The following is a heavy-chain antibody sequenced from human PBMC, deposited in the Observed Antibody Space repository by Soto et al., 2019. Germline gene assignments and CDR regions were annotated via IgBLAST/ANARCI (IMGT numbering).Heavy chain of an antibody. CDR1: GFTFSSYA. Sequence: GGSLRLSCAASGFTFSSYAMSWVRQAPGKGLEWVSAISGSGGSTYFADSVRGRFTISRDNSKNTLYLQMNSLRAEDTAVYYCAIKYTSGWIFDYWGQGTLVTVSS. CDR3: AIKYTSGWIFDY. V-gene: IGHV3-23*01. J-gene: IGHJ4*02. D-gene: IGHD6-19*01. CDR2: ISGSGGST.